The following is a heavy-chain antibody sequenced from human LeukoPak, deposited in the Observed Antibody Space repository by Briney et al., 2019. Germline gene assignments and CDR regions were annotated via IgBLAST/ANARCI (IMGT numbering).Heavy chain of an antibody. CDR1: GFTFSTYW. J-gene: IGHJ4*02. CDR2: IKQDGSER. CDR3: ASHHSVVFDY. D-gene: IGHD1-14*01. Sequence: PGGSLRLSCAASGFTFSTYWMTWVRQAPGKGLEWLANIKQDGSERYYVDSVKGRFTISRDHAKNSLYLQMNSLRAEDTAVYYCASHHSVVFDYWGQGNLVTVSS. V-gene: IGHV3-7*03.